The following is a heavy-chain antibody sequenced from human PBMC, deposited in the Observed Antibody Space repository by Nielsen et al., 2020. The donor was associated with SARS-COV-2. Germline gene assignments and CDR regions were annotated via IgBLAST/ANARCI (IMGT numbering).Heavy chain of an antibody. J-gene: IGHJ5*02. CDR1: GYSFTSYW. CDR3: ARQFRAAAGLGWFDP. D-gene: IGHD6-13*01. CDR2: IDPSDSYT. Sequence: GESLKIFCKGSGYSFTSYWISWVRQMPGKGLEWMGRIDPSDSYTNYSSSFQGHVTISADKSISTAYLQWSSLKASDTAMYYCARQFRAAAGLGWFDPWGQGTLVTVSS. V-gene: IGHV5-10-1*01.